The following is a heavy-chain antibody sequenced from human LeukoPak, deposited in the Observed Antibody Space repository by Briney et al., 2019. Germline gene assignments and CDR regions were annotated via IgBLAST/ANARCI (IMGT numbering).Heavy chain of an antibody. CDR1: GGSFSGYY. V-gene: IGHV4-34*01. Sequence: KASETLSLTCAVYGGSFSGYYWSWIRQPPGKGLEWIGEINHSGSTNYNPSLKSRVTISVDTSKNQFSLKLSSVTAADTAVYYCARGTPGRITMIVVVIEAAFDIWGQGTMVTVSS. CDR2: INHSGST. J-gene: IGHJ3*02. CDR3: ARGTPGRITMIVVVIEAAFDI. D-gene: IGHD3-22*01.